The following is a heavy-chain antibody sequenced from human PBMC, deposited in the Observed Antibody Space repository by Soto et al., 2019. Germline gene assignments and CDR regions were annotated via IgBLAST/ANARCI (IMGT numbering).Heavy chain of an antibody. D-gene: IGHD3-9*01. CDR1: GGTFSSYA. J-gene: IGHJ6*02. CDR3: AGEGSRYDILTELSYYYGMDV. Sequence: ASVKVSCKASGGTFSSYAISWVRQAPGQGLEWMGGIIPIFGTANYAQKFQGRVTITADESTSTAYMELGGLGSEDTAVYYCAGEGSRYDILTELSYYYGMDVWGQGTTVTVSS. V-gene: IGHV1-69*13. CDR2: IIPIFGTA.